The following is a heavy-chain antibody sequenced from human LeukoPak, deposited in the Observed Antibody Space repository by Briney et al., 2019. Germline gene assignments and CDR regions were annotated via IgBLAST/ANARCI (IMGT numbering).Heavy chain of an antibody. CDR2: IYTSGST. CDR1: GGSISSGSYY. V-gene: IGHV4-61*02. CDR3: ARDPYGSGSYYDY. D-gene: IGHD3-10*01. Sequence: SQTLSLTCTVSGGSISSGSYYWSWIRQPAGKGLEWIGRIYTSGSTNYNPSLKSRVTISVDTSKNQFSLKLSSVTAADTAVYYCARDPYGSGSYYDYWGQGTLATVSS. J-gene: IGHJ4*02.